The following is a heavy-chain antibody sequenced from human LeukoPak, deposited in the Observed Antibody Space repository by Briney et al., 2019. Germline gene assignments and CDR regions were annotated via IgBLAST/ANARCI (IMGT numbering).Heavy chain of an antibody. CDR3: ARGLGGYSYGHDYPVDY. V-gene: IGHV1-8*01. Sequence: ASVKVSCKASGYTYISYAIGWVRQATGQGLEWMGWMNPNSGNTGSAQKFQGRVTMTRNTSINTAYMELSSLRSEDTAVYYCARGLGGYSYGHDYPVDYWGQGTLVTVSS. J-gene: IGHJ4*02. CDR1: GYTYISYA. CDR2: MNPNSGNT. D-gene: IGHD5-18*01.